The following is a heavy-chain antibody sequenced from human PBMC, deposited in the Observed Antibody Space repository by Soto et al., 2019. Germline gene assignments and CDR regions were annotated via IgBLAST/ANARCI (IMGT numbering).Heavy chain of an antibody. J-gene: IGHJ4*02. CDR2: IKQDGSEK. Sequence: GGSLRLSCAASGFTFSSYWMSWVRQAPGKGLEWVANIKQDGSEKYYVDSVKGRFTISRDNAKNLLYLQMNSLRAEDTAVYYCARDEVEDIVVVPAAIPVNPFDYWGQGTLVTVSS. V-gene: IGHV3-7*03. D-gene: IGHD2-2*02. CDR1: GFTFSSYW. CDR3: ARDEVEDIVVVPAAIPVNPFDY.